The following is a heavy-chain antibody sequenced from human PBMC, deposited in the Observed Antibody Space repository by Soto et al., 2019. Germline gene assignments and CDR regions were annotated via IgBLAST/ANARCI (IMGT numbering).Heavy chain of an antibody. J-gene: IGHJ4*02. CDR3: ARDQLGRDGYKPYPGY. V-gene: IGHV4-30-4*01. CDR2: IYYSGST. Sequence: QVQLQESGPGLVKPSQTLSLTCTVSGGSISSGDYYWRWIRQPPGKGLEWIGYIYYSGSTYYNPSLKGRVTISVDTSKNQFALKLSSVTAADTAVYYCARDQLGRDGYKPYPGYWGQGTLVTVSS. CDR1: GGSISSGDYY. D-gene: IGHD5-12*01.